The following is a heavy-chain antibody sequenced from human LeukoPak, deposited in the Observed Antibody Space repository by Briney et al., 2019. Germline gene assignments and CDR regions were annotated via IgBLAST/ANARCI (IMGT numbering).Heavy chain of an antibody. CDR3: ARPPYPSSGTYYFYY. CDR2: INHSGST. J-gene: IGHJ4*02. V-gene: IGHV4-34*01. Sequence: SETLSLTCSVYGGSFSGYYWSWIRQPPGKGLEWIGEINHSGSTNYNPSLKSRVTISVDTSKNQFSLKLSSVTAADTAVYYCARPPYPSSGTYYFYYWGQGTLVTVSS. CDR1: GGSFSGYY. D-gene: IGHD3-10*01.